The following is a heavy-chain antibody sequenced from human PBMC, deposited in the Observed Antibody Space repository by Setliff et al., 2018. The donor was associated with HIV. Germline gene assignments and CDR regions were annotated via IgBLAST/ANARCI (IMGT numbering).Heavy chain of an antibody. CDR2: INPSGGST. Sequence: ASVKVSCKASGYTFTSYYLHWVRQAPGQGLEWMGLINPSGGSTTYAQKFPGRVTLTRDTSTSTVYMELSGLRSEDTAVYYCARDQSYNILTGYSHYYFDHWGQGTLVTVSS. CDR3: ARDQSYNILTGYSHYYFDH. J-gene: IGHJ4*02. CDR1: GYTFTSYY. V-gene: IGHV1-46*01. D-gene: IGHD3-9*01.